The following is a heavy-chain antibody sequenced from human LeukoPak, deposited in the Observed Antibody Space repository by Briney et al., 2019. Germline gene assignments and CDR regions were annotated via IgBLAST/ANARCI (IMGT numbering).Heavy chain of an antibody. Sequence: KPGRSLRLSCTASGFTFSGYGMHWVRQAPGKGLEWVGRIKSRADGGTTDYAAPVKGRFTISRDDSRDTLYLQMNSLKTEDTAVYYCITAEEGLDVWGQGTTVTVSS. CDR2: IKSRADGGTT. J-gene: IGHJ6*02. CDR3: ITAEEGLDV. CDR1: GFTFSGYG. V-gene: IGHV3-15*01.